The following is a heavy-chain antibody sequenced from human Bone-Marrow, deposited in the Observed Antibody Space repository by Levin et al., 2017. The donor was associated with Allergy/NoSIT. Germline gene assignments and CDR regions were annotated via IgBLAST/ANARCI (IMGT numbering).Heavy chain of an antibody. D-gene: IGHD1-7*01. CDR1: GFSFSNYG. V-gene: IGHV3-30*18. CDR3: AKGITATTPGVYNFYFYGMDV. J-gene: IGHJ6*02. CDR2: ISYDGGKQ. Sequence: PGGSLRLSCAASGFSFSNYGLHWVRQAPGKGPEWVAVISYDGGKQYYADSVTDRFTISRDNSKNTLYLQMSSLKPEDTSVYDCAKGITATTPGVYNFYFYGMDVWGQGTTVTVSS.